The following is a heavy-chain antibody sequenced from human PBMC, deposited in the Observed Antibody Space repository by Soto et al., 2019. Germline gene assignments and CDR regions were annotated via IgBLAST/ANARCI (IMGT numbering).Heavy chain of an antibody. V-gene: IGHV1-2*04. CDR2: INPNSGGT. J-gene: IGHJ3*02. CDR1: GYTFTGYY. D-gene: IGHD3-22*01. Sequence: QVQLVQSGAEVKKPGASVKVSCKASGYTFTGYYMHWVRQAPGQGLEWMGWINPNSGGTNYAQKFQGWVTKARDTSISTAYMELGKLKSDDTAVYYCARVAREYYYDRSGYLHAFDIWGQGTMVTVSS. CDR3: ARVAREYYYDRSGYLHAFDI.